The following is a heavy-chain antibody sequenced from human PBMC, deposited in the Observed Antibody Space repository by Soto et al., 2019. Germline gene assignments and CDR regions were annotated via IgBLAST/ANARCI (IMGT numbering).Heavy chain of an antibody. Sequence: EVQLVESGGGLVQPGGSLRLSCAASGFTVSSNYMSWVRQAPGKGLEWVSVIHSGGSTYYADSVKGRFTISRDNSKNTLYLQMNSLRAEDTAVYYCAREGFTSSSRGLDYWGQGTLVTVSS. CDR1: GFTVSSNY. CDR2: IHSGGST. V-gene: IGHV3-66*01. J-gene: IGHJ4*02. D-gene: IGHD6-6*01. CDR3: AREGFTSSSRGLDY.